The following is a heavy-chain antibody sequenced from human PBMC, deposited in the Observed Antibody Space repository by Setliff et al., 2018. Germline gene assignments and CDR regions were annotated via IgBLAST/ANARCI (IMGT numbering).Heavy chain of an antibody. V-gene: IGHV4-31*01. Sequence: SETLSLTCTVSGGSISSGGYYWSWIRQHPGMGLEWIGYIYYSGSTYHNPPLKTLVTISVDTSKNQFSLKLSSVTAADTAVYYCARCSGSYDAFDIWGQGTMVTVAS. D-gene: IGHD1-26*01. J-gene: IGHJ3*02. CDR3: ARCSGSYDAFDI. CDR1: GGSISSGGYY. CDR2: IYYSGST.